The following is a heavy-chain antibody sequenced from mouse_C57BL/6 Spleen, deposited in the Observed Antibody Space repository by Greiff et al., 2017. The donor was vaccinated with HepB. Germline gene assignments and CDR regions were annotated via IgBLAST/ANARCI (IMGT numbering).Heavy chain of an antibody. D-gene: IGHD2-14*01. V-gene: IGHV5-6*02. CDR3: ARGEGTWDYFDY. CDR2: ISSGGSYT. CDR1: GFTFSSYG. J-gene: IGHJ2*01. Sequence: DVKLVESGGDLVKPGGSLKLSCAASGFTFSSYGMSWVRQTPDKRLEWVATISSGGSYTYYPDSVKGRFTISRDNAKNTLYLQMSSLKSEDTAMYYCARGEGTWDYFDYWGQGTTLTVSS.